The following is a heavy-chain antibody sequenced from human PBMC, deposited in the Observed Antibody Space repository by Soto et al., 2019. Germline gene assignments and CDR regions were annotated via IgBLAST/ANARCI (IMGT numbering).Heavy chain of an antibody. V-gene: IGHV3-48*01. D-gene: IGHD6-13*01. Sequence: GGSLRLSCAASGFTFSSYSMNWVRQAPGKGLEWVSYISSRSSTIYYADSVKGRFTISRDNAKNSLYLKMNSLRAEDTAVYYCARRHSSSWYADSYYYYYMDVWGKGTTVTVSS. CDR3: ARRHSSSWYADSYYYYYMDV. CDR2: ISSRSSTI. J-gene: IGHJ6*03. CDR1: GFTFSSYS.